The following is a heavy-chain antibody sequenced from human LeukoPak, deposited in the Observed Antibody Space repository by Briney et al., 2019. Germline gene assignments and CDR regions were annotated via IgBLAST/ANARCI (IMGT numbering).Heavy chain of an antibody. CDR1: GFTFDDYG. J-gene: IGHJ4*02. Sequence: GGSLRLSCAASGFTFDDYGMSWVRQAPGEGLEWVSGINWNGGSTGYADSVKGRFTISRDNAKNSLYLQMNRLRAEDTALYYCAREMRAGRDGYNFVYWGQGTLVTVSS. CDR2: INWNGGST. V-gene: IGHV3-20*04. D-gene: IGHD5-24*01. CDR3: AREMRAGRDGYNFVY.